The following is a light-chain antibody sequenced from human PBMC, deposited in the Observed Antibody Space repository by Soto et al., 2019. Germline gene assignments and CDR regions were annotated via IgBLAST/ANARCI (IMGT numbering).Light chain of an antibody. CDR3: QHYSCYPT. Sequence: DIEMTQSPSTLSASLGDRVTITCRASQSISSRLAWYQQKPGQAPRLLIYDASTLATGIPSRFSGSGSGTEFTLTISSLQSEDFAVYYCQHYSCYPTFGQGTKVEIK. CDR2: DAS. CDR1: QSISSR. J-gene: IGKJ1*01. V-gene: IGKV1-5*01.